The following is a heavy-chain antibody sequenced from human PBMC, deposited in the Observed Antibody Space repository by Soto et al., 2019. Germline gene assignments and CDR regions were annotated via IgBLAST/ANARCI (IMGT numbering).Heavy chain of an antibody. J-gene: IGHJ5*02. CDR2: INHSGST. CDR1: GGSFSGYY. V-gene: IGHV4-34*01. D-gene: IGHD4-17*01. CDR3: ARGALRRNPLNWFDP. Sequence: SETLSLTCAVYGGSFSGYYWSWIRQPPGKGLEWIGEINHSGSTNYNPSLKSRVTIAGDTSKNQFSLKLSSVTAADTAVYYCARGALRRNPLNWFDPWGQGTLVTVSS.